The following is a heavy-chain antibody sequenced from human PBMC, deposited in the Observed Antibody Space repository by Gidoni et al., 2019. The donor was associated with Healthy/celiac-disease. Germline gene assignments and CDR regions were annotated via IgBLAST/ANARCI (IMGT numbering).Heavy chain of an antibody. J-gene: IGHJ6*02. V-gene: IGHV4-34*01. D-gene: IGHD6-13*01. CDR2: INHSGST. CDR3: ARNTPPNIAAAGTSLYGMDV. Sequence: QVQLQQWGAGLLKPSETLSLTCAVYGGSFSGYYWSWIRQPPGKGLEWIGEINHSGSTNYNPSLKRRVTISVDTSKNQFSLKLSSVTAADTAVYYCARNTPPNIAAAGTSLYGMDVWGQGTTVTVSS. CDR1: GGSFSGYY.